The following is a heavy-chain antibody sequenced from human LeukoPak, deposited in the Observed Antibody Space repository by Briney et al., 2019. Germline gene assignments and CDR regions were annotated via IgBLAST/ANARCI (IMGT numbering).Heavy chain of an antibody. Sequence: SETLSLTCTVSGGSVSSGSYYWSWIRQPPGKGLEWIGYIYYTGSTNYNPSLKSRVPISVDTSKNQFSLKLSSVTAADTAVYYCARVDEGGYYYYGMDVWGQGTTVTVSS. CDR3: ARVDEGGYYYYGMDV. D-gene: IGHD3-16*01. J-gene: IGHJ6*02. V-gene: IGHV4-61*01. CDR1: GGSVSSGSYY. CDR2: IYYTGST.